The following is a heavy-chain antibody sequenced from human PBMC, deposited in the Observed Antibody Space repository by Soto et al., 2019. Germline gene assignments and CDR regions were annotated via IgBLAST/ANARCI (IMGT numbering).Heavy chain of an antibody. CDR1: GFTFSGSA. V-gene: IGHV3-73*01. Sequence: GGSLRLSCSASGFTFSGSAMHWVRQASGKGLEWVGRIRNKANNYATAYAASVKGRFSISRDDSKNTAYLQMNSLKNEDTAVYYCTAGADDTFLDYWAQGSLVTVSS. J-gene: IGHJ4*02. CDR2: IRNKANNYAT. D-gene: IGHD3-16*01. CDR3: TAGADDTFLDY.